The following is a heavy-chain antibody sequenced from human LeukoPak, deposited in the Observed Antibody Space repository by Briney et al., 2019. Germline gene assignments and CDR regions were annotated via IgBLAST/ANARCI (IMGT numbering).Heavy chain of an antibody. V-gene: IGHV3-66*01. D-gene: IGHD5-12*01. J-gene: IGHJ4*02. CDR1: GVTASMNY. Sequence: VGCRRLSCALSGVTASMNYMAWVRHAPGGGLGGVSLIYSGGSTYYADSVRGRFTISRDNSKNTPYLEMNSRRAQDTPVYFCSRGPSGYHNRGGQGTLVTVS. CDR2: IYSGGST. CDR3: SRGPSGYHNR.